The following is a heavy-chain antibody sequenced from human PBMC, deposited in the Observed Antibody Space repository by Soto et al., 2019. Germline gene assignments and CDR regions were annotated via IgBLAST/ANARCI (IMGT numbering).Heavy chain of an antibody. CDR1: GGSISSGGYY. CDR3: ARHYAVVLYHFDY. V-gene: IGHV4-31*03. D-gene: IGHD2-15*01. J-gene: IGHJ4*02. Sequence: SETLSLTCTVSGGSISSGGYYWSWIRQHPGKGLEWIGYIYYSGSTYYDPSLKSRVTISVDTSKNQFSLKLSSVTAADTAVYYCARHYAVVLYHFDYWGRGTLVTVSS. CDR2: IYYSGST.